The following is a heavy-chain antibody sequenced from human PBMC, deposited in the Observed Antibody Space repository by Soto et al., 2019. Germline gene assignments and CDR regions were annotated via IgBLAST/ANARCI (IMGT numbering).Heavy chain of an antibody. CDR2: INAGNGKT. D-gene: IGHD5-12*01. Sequence: GASVKVSCKASGYTFTSYAMHWVRQAPGQRLEWMGWINAGNGKTKYAQKFQGRVTMTADKSTNTAYMELSSLRSEDTAVYYCARDRSSALWGYSGHAWVDNGYYYYGMDVWGQGTTVTGSS. CDR3: ARDRSSALWGYSGHAWVDNGYYYYGMDV. J-gene: IGHJ6*02. V-gene: IGHV1-3*01. CDR1: GYTFTSYA.